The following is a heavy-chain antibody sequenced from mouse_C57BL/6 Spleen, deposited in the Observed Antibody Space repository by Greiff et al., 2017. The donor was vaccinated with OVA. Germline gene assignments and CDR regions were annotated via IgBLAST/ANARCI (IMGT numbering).Heavy chain of an antibody. CDR2: ISSGSSTI. D-gene: IGHD1-1*01. CDR3: ARPFTTVVARAMDY. Sequence: EVQRVESGGGLVKPGGSLKLSCAASGFTFSDYGMHWVRQAPEKGLEWVAYISSGSSTIYYADTVKGRFTISRDNAKNTLFLQMTSLRSEDTAMYYCARPFTTVVARAMDYWGQGTSVTVSS. V-gene: IGHV5-17*01. J-gene: IGHJ4*01. CDR1: GFTFSDYG.